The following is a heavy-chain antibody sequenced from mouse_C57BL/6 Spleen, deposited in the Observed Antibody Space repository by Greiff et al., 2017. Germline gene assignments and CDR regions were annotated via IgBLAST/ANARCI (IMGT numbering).Heavy chain of an antibody. V-gene: IGHV14-3*01. J-gene: IGHJ2*01. CDR3: SRSEVTTAVFDY. CDR2: IDPANGNT. CDR1: GFNIKNTY. Sequence: VQLQQSVAELVRPGASVKLSCTASGFNIKNTYMHWVKQRPEQGLEWIGRIDPANGNTKYAPKFQGKATITADTSSNTAYLQLSSLTSEDTAIXDCSRSEVTTAVFDYWGQGTTLTVSS. D-gene: IGHD1-2*01.